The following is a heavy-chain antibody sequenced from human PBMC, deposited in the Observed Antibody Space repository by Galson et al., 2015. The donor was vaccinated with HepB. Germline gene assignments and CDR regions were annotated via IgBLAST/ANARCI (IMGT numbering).Heavy chain of an antibody. V-gene: IGHV3-23*01. CDR2: ISGSGGST. J-gene: IGHJ4*02. Sequence: SLRLSCAASGFTFSSYAMSWVRQAPGKGLEWVSAISGSGGSTYYADSVKGRFTISRDNSKNTLYLQMNSLRAEDTAVYYCAKPEHGYGSGSYYTYWGQGTLVTVSS. CDR1: GFTFSSYA. CDR3: AKPEHGYGSGSYYTY. D-gene: IGHD3-10*01.